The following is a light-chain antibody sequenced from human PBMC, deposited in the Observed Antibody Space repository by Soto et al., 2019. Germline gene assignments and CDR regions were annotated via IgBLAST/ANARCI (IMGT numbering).Light chain of an antibody. CDR1: SSNIGSND. CDR3: GTWDSSLTAL. Sequence: QSVLTQPPSVSAAPGQKVTISCSGTSSNIGSNDVSWYQQLPGKAPKLLIYENSQRPSGIPDRFSGSKSGTSATLGITGLQTGDEADYYCGTWDSSLTALFGTGTKLTVL. V-gene: IGLV1-51*02. J-gene: IGLJ1*01. CDR2: ENS.